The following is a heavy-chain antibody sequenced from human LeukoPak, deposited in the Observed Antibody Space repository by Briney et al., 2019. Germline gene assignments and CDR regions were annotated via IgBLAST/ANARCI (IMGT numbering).Heavy chain of an antibody. V-gene: IGHV3-23*01. Sequence: GGSVRLSCEASGFTFSSYAMSWVPQAPGKGLEWVSAISGSGGSTYYADSVKGRFTISRDNSKNTLYLQMNSLRAEDTAVYYCAKDSGSYHFDYWGQGTLVTVSS. J-gene: IGHJ4*02. D-gene: IGHD1-26*01. CDR2: ISGSGGST. CDR1: GFTFSSYA. CDR3: AKDSGSYHFDY.